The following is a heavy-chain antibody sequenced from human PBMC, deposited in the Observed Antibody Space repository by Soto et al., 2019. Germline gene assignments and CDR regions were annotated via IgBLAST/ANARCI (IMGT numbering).Heavy chain of an antibody. Sequence: QVKLVQSGAEVKKPGASVKVSCKTSGYTFTSYDIHWVRQATGQGPEWLGWMNPYSGNTVYAQKFQGSIIMTRNTSMSTAYLKLSRLRSEDTAVDYCARTRFGAVASTWGQGTLVTVSS. CDR1: GYTFTSYD. D-gene: IGHD6-19*01. CDR3: ARTRFGAVAST. CDR2: MNPYSGNT. V-gene: IGHV1-8*01. J-gene: IGHJ5*02.